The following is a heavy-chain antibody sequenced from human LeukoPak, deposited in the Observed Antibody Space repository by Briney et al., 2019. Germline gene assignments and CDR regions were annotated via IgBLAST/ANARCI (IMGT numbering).Heavy chain of an antibody. Sequence: GESLKISCKGSGYSFTSYWISWVRQMPGKGLEWMGRIDPSDSYTNYSPSFQGHVTISADKSISTAYLQWSSLKASDTAMYYCARLNPRGYSYGEIDYWGQGTLVTVSS. D-gene: IGHD5-18*01. V-gene: IGHV5-10-1*01. J-gene: IGHJ4*02. CDR1: GYSFTSYW. CDR3: ARLNPRGYSYGEIDY. CDR2: IDPSDSYT.